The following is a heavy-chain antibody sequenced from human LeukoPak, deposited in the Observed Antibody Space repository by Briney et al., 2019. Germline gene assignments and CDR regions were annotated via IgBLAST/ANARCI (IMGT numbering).Heavy chain of an antibody. CDR3: AKDSPPVPQDYYDSICYFDY. V-gene: IGHV3-23*01. CDR1: GFTFSSYG. D-gene: IGHD3-22*01. CDR2: ISGSGGST. Sequence: GGSLRLSCAASGFTFSSYGMSWVRQAPGKGLEWVSAISGSGGSTYYADSVKGRFTISRDNSKKTLYLQMNSLRAEDTAVYYCAKDSPPVPQDYYDSICYFDYWGQGTLVTVSS. J-gene: IGHJ4*02.